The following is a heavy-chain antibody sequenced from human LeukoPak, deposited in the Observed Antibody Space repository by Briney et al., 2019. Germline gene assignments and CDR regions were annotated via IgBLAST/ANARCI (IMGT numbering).Heavy chain of an antibody. D-gene: IGHD5-18*01. CDR3: ARDGQTAMVYYYYMDV. Sequence: WGSLRLSCAASGFTFSSYWMHWVRQAPGKGLVWVSRINSDGSSTSYADSVKGRFTISRDNAKNTLYLQMNRLRAEDTAVYYCARDGQTAMVYYYYMDVWGKGTTVTVSS. J-gene: IGHJ6*03. V-gene: IGHV3-74*01. CDR1: GFTFSSYW. CDR2: INSDGSST.